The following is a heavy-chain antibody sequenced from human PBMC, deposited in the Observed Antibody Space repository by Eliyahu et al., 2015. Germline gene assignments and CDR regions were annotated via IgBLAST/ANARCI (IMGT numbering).Heavy chain of an antibody. D-gene: IGHD3-9*01. CDR3: AKDLGVVTITAYYYYGMDV. CDR1: GFTXXXXG. Sequence: QVQLVESGGGVVQPGGSLRXSCAGSGFTXXXXGMXWVRQAPGKGLEWVACIRYDGSNKYYADSVKGRFTISRDNSKNTVFLQMNSLRAEDTAVYYCAKDLGVVTITAYYYYGMDVWGQGTTVTVSS. V-gene: IGHV3-30*02. CDR2: IRYDGSNK. J-gene: IGHJ6*02.